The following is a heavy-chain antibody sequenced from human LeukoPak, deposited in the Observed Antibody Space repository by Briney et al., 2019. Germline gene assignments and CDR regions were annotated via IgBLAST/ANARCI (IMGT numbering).Heavy chain of an antibody. CDR2: IWHNGSKK. V-gene: IGHV3-30*02. J-gene: IGHJ4*02. CDR1: GFTFGTYG. CDR3: VRDLLTLPQKYFDS. D-gene: IGHD3-9*01. Sequence: PGGSLRLSCAASGFTFGTYGMHWVRQAPGKGLEWVAFIWHNGSKKYYGDSMKGRVTTSRDNFKNTMWLQMSSLRAEDTAVYYCVRDLLTLPQKYFDSWGQRTLVSVSS.